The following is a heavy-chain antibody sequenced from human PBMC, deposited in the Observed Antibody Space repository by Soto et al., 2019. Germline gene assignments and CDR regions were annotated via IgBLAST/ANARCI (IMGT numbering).Heavy chain of an antibody. Sequence: ASVKVSCKASGYTFTNYGISWVRQAPGQGLEWMGWISAYNGNTKYAQKLQGRVTMTTDTSTSTAYMELRSLRSEDTAVYYCARDRSDTAMGTRRMDVWGQGTTV. V-gene: IGHV1-18*01. CDR1: GYTFTNYG. J-gene: IGHJ6*02. CDR3: ARDRSDTAMGTRRMDV. CDR2: ISAYNGNT. D-gene: IGHD5-18*01.